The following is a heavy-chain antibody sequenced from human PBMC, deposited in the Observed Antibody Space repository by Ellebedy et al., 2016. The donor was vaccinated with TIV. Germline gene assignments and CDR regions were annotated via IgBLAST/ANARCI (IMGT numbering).Heavy chain of an antibody. J-gene: IGHJ3*02. D-gene: IGHD3-3*01. Sequence: SVKVSXKASGFTFTSSAMQWVRQARGQRLEWIGWIVVGSGNTKYAQKFQERVTITRDMSTSTAYMELSSLRSEDTAVYYCERGLEIFGVDQRAFDIWGQGTMVTVAS. CDR1: GFTFTSSA. CDR2: IVVGSGNT. CDR3: ERGLEIFGVDQRAFDI. V-gene: IGHV1-58*02.